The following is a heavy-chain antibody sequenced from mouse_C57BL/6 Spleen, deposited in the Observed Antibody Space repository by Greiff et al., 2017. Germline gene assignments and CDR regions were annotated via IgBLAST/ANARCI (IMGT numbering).Heavy chain of an antibody. CDR2: ISDGGSYT. CDR3: ARGRENVSPLAY. CDR1: GFTFSSYA. D-gene: IGHD6-2*01. J-gene: IGHJ3*01. Sequence: VQLQQSGGGLVKPGGSLKLSCAASGFTFSSYAMSWVRQTPEKRLEWVATISDGGSYTYYPDNVKGRFTISRDNAKNNLYLQMSHLKSEDTAMYYCARGRENVSPLAYWGQGTLVTVSA. V-gene: IGHV5-4*01.